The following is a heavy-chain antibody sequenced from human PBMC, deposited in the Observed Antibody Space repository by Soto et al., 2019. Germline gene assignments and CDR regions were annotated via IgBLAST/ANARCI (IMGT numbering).Heavy chain of an antibody. CDR1: GGTFSSYA. V-gene: IGHV1-69*13. D-gene: IGHD5-12*01. J-gene: IGHJ4*02. CDR2: IIPIFGTA. Sequence: ASVKVPCKASGGTFSSYAISWVRQAPGQGLEWMGGIIPIFGTANYAQKFQGRVTITADESTSTAYMELSSLRSEDTAVYYCARGGYSGYEAFDYWGQGTLVTVSS. CDR3: ARGGYSGYEAFDY.